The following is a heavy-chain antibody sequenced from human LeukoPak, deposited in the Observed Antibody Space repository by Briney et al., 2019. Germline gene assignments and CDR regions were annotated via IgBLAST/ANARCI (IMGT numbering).Heavy chain of an antibody. D-gene: IGHD2/OR15-2a*01. J-gene: IGHJ3*02. Sequence: SETLSLTCDVSGYSIRTGYYWGWVRQPPGKDLEWIGSVYHSGSTYYNPSLQSRVYILVDTSKNQFSLSLTSVTAADTAVYYCARSYFSVGAFDIWGQGTMVTVSS. CDR2: VYHSGST. CDR3: ARSYFSVGAFDI. CDR1: GYSIRTGYY. V-gene: IGHV4-38-2*01.